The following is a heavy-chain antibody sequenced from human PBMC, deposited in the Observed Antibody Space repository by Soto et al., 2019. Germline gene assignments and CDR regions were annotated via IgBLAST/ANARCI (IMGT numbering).Heavy chain of an antibody. V-gene: IGHV3-23*01. CDR3: GGGSSGAIDY. CDR2: ISGSGGSA. D-gene: IGHD6-6*01. CDR1: GFTFSSYA. Sequence: EVQLLESGGGLVQPGGSLRLSCAASGFTFSSYAMNWVRQAPGTGLEWVSGISGSGGSAYYADSVKGRFTISRDNSKNTLYLQIDSLRVEDTAVYYCGGGSSGAIDYWGQGTLVTVSS. J-gene: IGHJ4*02.